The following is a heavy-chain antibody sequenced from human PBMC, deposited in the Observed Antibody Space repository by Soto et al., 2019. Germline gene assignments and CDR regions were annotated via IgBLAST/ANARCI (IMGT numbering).Heavy chain of an antibody. Sequence: PGGSLRLSCTASGFTFGDYAMSWVRQAPGKGLEWVGFIRSKAYGGTTEYAASVKGRFTISRDDSKSIAYLQMNSLKTEDTAVYYCTRDRGAAAGSFDYWGQGTLVTVS. J-gene: IGHJ4*02. CDR2: IRSKAYGGTT. D-gene: IGHD6-13*01. CDR3: TRDRGAAAGSFDY. CDR1: GFTFGDYA. V-gene: IGHV3-49*04.